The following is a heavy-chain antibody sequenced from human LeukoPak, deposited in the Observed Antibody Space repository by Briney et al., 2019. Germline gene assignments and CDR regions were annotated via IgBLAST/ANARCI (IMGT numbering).Heavy chain of an antibody. J-gene: IGHJ4*02. CDR2: ISPDGTST. Sequence: PGGSLRLSCAASGFTLSSYWMHWVRQAPGKGLVWVSRISPDGTSTYYADSMKGRFTMPRDNPQNTLYLQGNSLTVEDTAGYYCARAPGSNYGRFEYWGQGTLVTAAS. CDR3: ARAPGSNYGRFEY. D-gene: IGHD3-10*01. CDR1: GFTLSSYW. V-gene: IGHV3-74*01.